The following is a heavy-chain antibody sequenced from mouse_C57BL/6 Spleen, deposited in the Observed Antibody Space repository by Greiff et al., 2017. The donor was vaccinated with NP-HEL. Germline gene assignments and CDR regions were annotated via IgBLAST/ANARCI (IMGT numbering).Heavy chain of an antibody. Sequence: QVQLQQSGAELAKPGASVKLSCKASGYTFTSYWMHWVKQRPGQGLEWIGYINPSSGYTKYNQKFKDKATLTADKSSSTAYMQLSSLTYEDSAVYYCARSVYYYGSSGVYWYFDVWGTGTTVTVSS. CDR2: INPSSGYT. J-gene: IGHJ1*03. CDR1: GYTFTSYW. CDR3: ARSVYYYGSSGVYWYFDV. D-gene: IGHD1-1*01. V-gene: IGHV1-7*01.